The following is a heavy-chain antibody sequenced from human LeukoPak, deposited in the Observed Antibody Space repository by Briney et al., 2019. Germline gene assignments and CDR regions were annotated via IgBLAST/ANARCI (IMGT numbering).Heavy chain of an antibody. CDR1: GGSFSGYY. CDR3: ARRWGYYYDSSGYYRPTYYFDY. D-gene: IGHD3-22*01. Sequence: SETLSLTCAVYGGSFSGYYWSWIRQPPGKGLEWIGEINHSGSTNYNPSLKSRVTISVDTSKNQFSLKLSSVTAADTAVYYCARRWGYYYDSSGYYRPTYYFDYWGQGTLVTVSS. V-gene: IGHV4-34*01. CDR2: INHSGST. J-gene: IGHJ4*02.